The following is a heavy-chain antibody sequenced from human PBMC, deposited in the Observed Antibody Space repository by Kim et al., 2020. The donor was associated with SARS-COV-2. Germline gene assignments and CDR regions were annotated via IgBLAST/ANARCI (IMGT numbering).Heavy chain of an antibody. V-gene: IGHV3-9*01. CDR1: GFTFDGYA. Sequence: GGSLRLSCAASGFTFDGYAMYWVRQAPGKGQEWVSGISWNSGSISYADSVKGRFTISRDNAKNSLYLQMNSLRAADTALYYCAKDIYRGYAVYYYGMDV. D-gene: IGHD5-12*01. CDR3: AKDIYRGYAVYYYGMDV. J-gene: IGHJ6*01. CDR2: ISWNSGSI.